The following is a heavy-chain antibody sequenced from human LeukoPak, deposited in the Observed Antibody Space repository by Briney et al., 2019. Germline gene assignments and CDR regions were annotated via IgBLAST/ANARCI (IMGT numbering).Heavy chain of an antibody. CDR1: GGSISSYY. V-gene: IGHV4-59*01. CDR3: ARVRNDFWSGYYPYYYYYYYMDV. J-gene: IGHJ6*03. D-gene: IGHD3-3*01. Sequence: SETLSLTCTVSGGSISSYYWSWIRQPPGKGLEWIGYIYYSGSTNYNPSLKSRVTISVDTSKNQFSLKLSSVTATDTAVYYCARVRNDFWSGYYPYYYYYYYMDVWGKGTTVTVSS. CDR2: IYYSGST.